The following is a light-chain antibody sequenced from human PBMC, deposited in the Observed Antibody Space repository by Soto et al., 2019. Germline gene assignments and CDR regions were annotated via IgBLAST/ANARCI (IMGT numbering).Light chain of an antibody. Sequence: EIVLTQSPGTLSWSPGERATLSCRASQSVSSSYLAWYQQKPGQAPRLLIYGASSRATGIPERFSGSGSGTDFNLTISRLEPEDFAVYYCQQYGSSPWPFGQGTKVDIK. CDR3: QQYGSSPWP. CDR2: GAS. V-gene: IGKV3-20*01. CDR1: QSVSSSY. J-gene: IGKJ1*01.